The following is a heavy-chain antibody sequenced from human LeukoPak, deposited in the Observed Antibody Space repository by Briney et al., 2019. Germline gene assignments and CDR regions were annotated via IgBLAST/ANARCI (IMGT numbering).Heavy chain of an antibody. V-gene: IGHV4-59*01. Sequence: RASETLSLTCIVSGGSISSYYWSWIRQPPGKGLEWIGYIYYSGSTNYNPSLKSRVTISVDTSKNQFSLKLSSVTAADTAVYYCARVGNWFDPWGQGTLVTVSS. CDR2: IYYSGST. CDR1: GGSISSYY. CDR3: ARVGNWFDP. J-gene: IGHJ5*02. D-gene: IGHD3-16*01.